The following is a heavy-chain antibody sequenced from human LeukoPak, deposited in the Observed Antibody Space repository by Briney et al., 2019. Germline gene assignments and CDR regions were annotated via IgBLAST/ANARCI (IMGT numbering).Heavy chain of an antibody. CDR1: GYTFTGYY. CDR3: LAMGGGEEWVDY. Sequence: ASVKVSCKASGYTFTGYYMHWVRQAPGQGLEWMGWINPNSGGTNYAQKFQGRVTMTRDTSISTAYMELSRLRSDDTAMYYCLAMGGGEEWVDYWGQGTLVTVSS. J-gene: IGHJ4*02. V-gene: IGHV1-2*02. D-gene: IGHD1-26*01. CDR2: INPNSGGT.